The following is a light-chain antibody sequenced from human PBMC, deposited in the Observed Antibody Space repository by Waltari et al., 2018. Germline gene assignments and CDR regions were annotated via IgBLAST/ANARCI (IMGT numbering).Light chain of an antibody. V-gene: IGKV3-15*01. J-gene: IGKJ1*01. Sequence: EIVMTQSPATRSVSPGERATLSCRASQSVSSNLAWYQQSPGQAPRLLIYGASTRATGIPARFSGRGSGTEFTLTISSLQSEDFAVYYCQQYNNWPRGTFGQGTKVEIK. CDR2: GAS. CDR1: QSVSSN. CDR3: QQYNNWPRGT.